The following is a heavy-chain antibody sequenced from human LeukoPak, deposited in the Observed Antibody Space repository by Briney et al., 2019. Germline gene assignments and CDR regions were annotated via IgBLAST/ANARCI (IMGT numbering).Heavy chain of an antibody. Sequence: GGSLRLSCAASGFTFSSYAMSWVRQAPGKGLEWVSAISGSGGSTYYADSVKGRFTISRDNSKNTLYLQMNSLRSEDTAVYYCAAVYSSGGSDYWGQGTLVTVSS. CDR3: AAVYSSGGSDY. J-gene: IGHJ4*02. V-gene: IGHV3-23*01. D-gene: IGHD6-19*01. CDR1: GFTFSSYA. CDR2: ISGSGGST.